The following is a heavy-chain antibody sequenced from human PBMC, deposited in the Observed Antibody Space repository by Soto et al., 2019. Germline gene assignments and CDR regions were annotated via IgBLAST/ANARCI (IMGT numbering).Heavy chain of an antibody. CDR3: ARDHCTTATCYTVWFDP. D-gene: IGHD2-2*02. CDR2: INGDGTTT. CDR1: GFTFSSYW. Sequence: GGSLRLSCAASGFTFSSYWMRWVRQAPGQGPVWVSRINGDGTTTNYADSVKGRFIISRDNARDTLDLQMNSLRAEDTAVYYCARDHCTTATCYTVWFDPWGQGTLVTVSS. V-gene: IGHV3-74*01. J-gene: IGHJ5*02.